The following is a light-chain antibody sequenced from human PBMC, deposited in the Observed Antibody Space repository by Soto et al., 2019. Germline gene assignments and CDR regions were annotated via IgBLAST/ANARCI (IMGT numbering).Light chain of an antibody. J-gene: IGKJ2*01. CDR3: HQSHSLPYT. V-gene: IGKV1-39*01. Sequence: DIQMTQSPSSLSASVGDRVTITCRASQNIGNYLNWYQQKPGKAPKPLIYATSSLQSGVPSRFSGSGSGTDFTLTISSLQLEDFAIYSCHQSHSLPYTFGQGTKLEIK. CDR1: QNIGNY. CDR2: ATS.